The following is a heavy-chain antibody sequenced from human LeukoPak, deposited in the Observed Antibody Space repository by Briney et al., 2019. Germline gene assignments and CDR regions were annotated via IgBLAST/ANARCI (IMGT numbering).Heavy chain of an antibody. CDR3: AREPYYYDSSGYFDY. CDR2: IYHSGST. Sequence: SQTLSHTCAVSGGSISSGGYSWSWIRQPPGKGLEWIGCIYHSGSTYYNPSLKSRVAISVDRSKNQFSLKLSSVTAADTAVYYCAREPYYYDSSGYFDYWGQGTLVTVSS. D-gene: IGHD3-22*01. CDR1: GGSISSGGYS. J-gene: IGHJ4*02. V-gene: IGHV4-30-2*01.